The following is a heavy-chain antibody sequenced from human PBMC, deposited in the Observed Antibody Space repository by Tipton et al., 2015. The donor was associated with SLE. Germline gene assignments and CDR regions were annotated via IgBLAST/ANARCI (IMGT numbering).Heavy chain of an antibody. V-gene: IGHV4-61*09. CDR2: VYIRGST. D-gene: IGHD3-16*01. CDR1: GGSISSGNYY. CDR3: ARGVVKYYGNVGPAWFDP. J-gene: IGHJ5*02. Sequence: TLSLTCSVSGGSISSGNYYWTFIRQSATRGLEWIGHVYIRGSTNYGPDYNPSLKSRATISVDMSKDQFSLRLTSANVADTAVYYCARGVVKYYGNVGPAWFDPWGQGAQVIVSS.